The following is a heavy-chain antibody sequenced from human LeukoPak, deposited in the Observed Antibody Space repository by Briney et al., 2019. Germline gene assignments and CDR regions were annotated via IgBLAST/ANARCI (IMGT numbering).Heavy chain of an antibody. V-gene: IGHV4-34*01. CDR2: INHSGST. D-gene: IGHD2-2*01. Sequence: SETLSLTCAVYGGSFSGYYWSWIRQPPGKGLEWIGEINHSGSTNYNPSLKSRVTISVDTSKNQFSLKLSSVTAADTAVYYCARFSPVVPAATPYYYYYMDVWGQGTMVTVSS. CDR3: ARFSPVVPAATPYYYYYMDV. J-gene: IGHJ6*03. CDR1: GGSFSGYY.